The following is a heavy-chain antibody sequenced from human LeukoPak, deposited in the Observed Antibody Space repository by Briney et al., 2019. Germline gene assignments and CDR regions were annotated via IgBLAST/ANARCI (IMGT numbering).Heavy chain of an antibody. V-gene: IGHV1-69*05. J-gene: IGHJ4*02. Sequence: SVKVSCKASGGTFSSYAISWVRQAPGQGLEWMGRIIPIFGTANYAQKFQGRVTITTDESTSTAYMELSSLRSEDTAVYYCATPMGDYSGNSPFDYWGQGTLVTVSS. CDR2: IIPIFGTA. CDR3: ATPMGDYSGNSPFDY. D-gene: IGHD4-23*01. CDR1: GGTFSSYA.